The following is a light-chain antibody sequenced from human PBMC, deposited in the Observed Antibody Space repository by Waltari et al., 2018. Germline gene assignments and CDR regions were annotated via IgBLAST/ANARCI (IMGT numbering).Light chain of an antibody. V-gene: IGKV1-9*01. CDR3: QQLKSYLFN. CDR1: QDIGTY. CDR2: GAS. Sequence: DIQLTQSPSFLSASVGDRVPITCRASQDIGTYLAWYQHQSGKAPKLLIYGASTLQSGVPSRFGGSGSGTEFTLTINSLQPEDFATYYCQQLKSYLFNFGPGTKVEI. J-gene: IGKJ3*01.